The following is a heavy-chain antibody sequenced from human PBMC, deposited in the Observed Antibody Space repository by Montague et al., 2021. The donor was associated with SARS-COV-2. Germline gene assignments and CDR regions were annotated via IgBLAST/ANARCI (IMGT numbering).Heavy chain of an antibody. D-gene: IGHD3-16*01. CDR3: ATTIYDYVWGTRVEFDY. CDR2: IDWDDDK. V-gene: IGHV2-70*01. Sequence: PALVKPTQTLTLTCTFSGFSLSTSGMCVSWIRQPPGKALEWLAFIDWDDDKYYSTSLKTRLTISKDTSKSQVVLTMTNMDPVDTATYYCATTIYDYVWGTRVEFDYWGQGTLVTVSS. J-gene: IGHJ4*02. CDR1: GFSLSTSGMC.